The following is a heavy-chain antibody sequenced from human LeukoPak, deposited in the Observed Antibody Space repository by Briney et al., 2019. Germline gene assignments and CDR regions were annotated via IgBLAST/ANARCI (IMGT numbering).Heavy chain of an antibody. D-gene: IGHD3-10*02. CDR1: GFTFDDYA. J-gene: IGHJ6*02. V-gene: IGHV3-9*01. CDR3: VKDISTRLTMFGMDV. Sequence: PGRSLRLSCAASGFTFDDYAMHWVRQAPGRGLEWISSISWKNGGNIGYADSVQGRFTISRDNAKNSLYLEMNSLRAEDTALYYCVKDISTRLTMFGMDVWGQGTTVIVSS. CDR2: ISWKNGGNI.